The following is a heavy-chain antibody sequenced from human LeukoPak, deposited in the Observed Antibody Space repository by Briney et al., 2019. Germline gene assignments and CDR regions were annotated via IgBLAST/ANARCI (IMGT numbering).Heavy chain of an antibody. CDR1: GFTVNINY. J-gene: IGHJ2*01. Sequence: GGSLRLSCAASGFTVNINYMSWVRQAPGKGREWVSLIYSGGSTYYADSVKGRFIISRDNSKNTLYLQMNSLRDEDTAVYNCARVSTVTTSWYFDLWGRGTLVTVSS. CDR3: ARVSTVTTSWYFDL. V-gene: IGHV3-66*01. CDR2: IYSGGST. D-gene: IGHD4-17*01.